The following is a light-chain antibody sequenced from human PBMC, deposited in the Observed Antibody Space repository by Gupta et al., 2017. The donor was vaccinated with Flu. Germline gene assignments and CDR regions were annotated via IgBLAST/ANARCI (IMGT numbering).Light chain of an antibody. CDR1: QNRGDSDGKNY. CDR2: QVS. V-gene: IGKV2-30*01. Sequence: VTLGKPASISVTSTQNRGDSDGKNYMNSFQYSACRAPRRHIHQVSYRDYGVPDTFRDSGSGTDFTLKISSGVVEDVVIYCCSGGEAWGWAFGQGTKVEIK. CDR3: SGGEAWGWA. J-gene: IGKJ1*01.